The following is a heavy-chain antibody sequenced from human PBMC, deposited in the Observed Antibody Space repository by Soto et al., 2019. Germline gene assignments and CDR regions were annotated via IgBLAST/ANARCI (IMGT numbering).Heavy chain of an antibody. CDR3: ASLYCSGGDCPSRY. V-gene: IGHV3-33*01. CDR1: GFTFSTYG. J-gene: IGHJ4*02. CDR2: IWYDGRNK. Sequence: QVQLVESGGGVVQPGRSLRLSCAASGFTFSTYGMHWVRQAPGKGLEWVAVIWYDGRNKYYADSVKGRFTISRDNSKNTLYLQMPSLRAEDTAVYYCASLYCSGGDCPSRYWGQGTLVTVSS. D-gene: IGHD2-15*01.